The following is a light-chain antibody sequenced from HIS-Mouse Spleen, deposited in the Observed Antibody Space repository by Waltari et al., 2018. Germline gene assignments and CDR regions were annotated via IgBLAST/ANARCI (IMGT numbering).Light chain of an antibody. Sequence: SYELTQPPSVSVSPGQTASITCSGDKLGDKYAWWYQQKPGQSPVLVIYQDSKRTSGIPRRFSGSNAGNTATMTISGTQAMDEADYYCQAWDSSTYVFGTGTKVTVL. CDR2: QDS. CDR1: KLGDKY. CDR3: QAWDSSTYV. J-gene: IGLJ1*01. V-gene: IGLV3-1*01.